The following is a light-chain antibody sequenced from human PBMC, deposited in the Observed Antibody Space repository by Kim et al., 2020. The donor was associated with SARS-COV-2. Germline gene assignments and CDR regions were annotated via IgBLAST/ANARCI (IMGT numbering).Light chain of an antibody. Sequence: ASVGDRVTITCRASQGISSYLAWYQQKPVKAPKLLIYAASTLQSGVPSRFSGSGSGTDFTLTISSLQPEDFATYYCQQLNSYPVTFGQGTRLEIK. CDR2: AAS. CDR1: QGISSY. J-gene: IGKJ5*01. V-gene: IGKV1-9*01. CDR3: QQLNSYPVT.